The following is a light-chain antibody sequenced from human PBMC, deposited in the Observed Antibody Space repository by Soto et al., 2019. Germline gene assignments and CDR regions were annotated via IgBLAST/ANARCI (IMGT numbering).Light chain of an antibody. CDR3: QQRSDWHPT. J-gene: IGKJ1*01. Sequence: EIVLTQSPATLSLSPGERATLSCRASQSVSSYLGWYQQKPGQAPRLLIYDASRRATGIPARFSGSGSGTDFTLTVSSLEPEDFAVYYCQQRSDWHPTFGQGTKVEIK. V-gene: IGKV3-11*01. CDR1: QSVSSY. CDR2: DAS.